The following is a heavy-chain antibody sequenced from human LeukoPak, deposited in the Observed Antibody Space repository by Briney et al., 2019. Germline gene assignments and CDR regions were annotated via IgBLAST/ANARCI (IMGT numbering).Heavy chain of an antibody. CDR3: ARFGSYYYDSSGSYYFDY. V-gene: IGHV1-8*01. J-gene: IGHJ4*02. D-gene: IGHD3-22*01. CDR1: GYTFTSYD. CDR2: MNPNSGNT. Sequence: ASVTVSCTASGYTFTSYDINWVRQAPGQGLEWMGWMNPNSGNTGYAQKFQGRVTMTRNTSISTAYMELSSLRSDDTAVYYCARFGSYYYDSSGSYYFDYWGQGTLVTVSS.